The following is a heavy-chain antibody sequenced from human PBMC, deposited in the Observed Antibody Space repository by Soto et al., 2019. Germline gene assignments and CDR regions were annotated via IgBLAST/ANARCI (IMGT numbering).Heavy chain of an antibody. CDR3: ARDRELLYDFWSGYYQYYFDY. CDR1: GYTFTSYG. CDR2: ISAYNGNT. V-gene: IGHV1-18*01. Sequence: KAGASVKVSCKASGYTFTSYGISWVRQAPGQGLEWMGWISAYNGNTNYAQKLQGRVTMTTDTSTSTAYMELRSLRSDDTAVYYCARDRELLYDFWSGYYQYYFDYWGQGTLVT. J-gene: IGHJ4*02. D-gene: IGHD3-3*01.